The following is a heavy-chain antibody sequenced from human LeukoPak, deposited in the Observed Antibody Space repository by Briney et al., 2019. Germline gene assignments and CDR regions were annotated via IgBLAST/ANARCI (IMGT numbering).Heavy chain of an antibody. CDR3: ARSPLSECSWSQNWFDP. J-gene: IGHJ5*02. Sequence: GGSLRLSCAASGFTVSSNYMSWVRQAPGKGLEWVSVIYSGGSTYYADSVKGRFTISRDNSKNTLYLQMNSLRAEDTAVYYCARSPLSECSWSQNWFDPWGQGTLVTVSS. V-gene: IGHV3-66*02. CDR2: IYSGGST. CDR1: GFTVSSNY. D-gene: IGHD2-15*01.